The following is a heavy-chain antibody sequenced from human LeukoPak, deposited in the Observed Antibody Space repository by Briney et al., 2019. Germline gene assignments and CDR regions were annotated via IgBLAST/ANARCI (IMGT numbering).Heavy chain of an antibody. Sequence: ASVKVSCKASGYTFTSYYMHWVRQAPGQGLEWMEIINPSGGSTSYAQKFQGRVTMTRDTSTSTVYMELSSLRSEDTAVYYCARDVGATISWFDPWGQGTLVTVSS. J-gene: IGHJ5*02. CDR3: ARDVGATISWFDP. D-gene: IGHD1-26*01. CDR2: INPSGGST. V-gene: IGHV1-46*01. CDR1: GYTFTSYY.